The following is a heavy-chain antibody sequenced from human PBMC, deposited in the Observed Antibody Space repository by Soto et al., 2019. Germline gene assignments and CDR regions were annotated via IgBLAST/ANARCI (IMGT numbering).Heavy chain of an antibody. CDR3: ERGGSSTLYHDTFDA. CDR1: GFTFSTYE. CDR2: ISGSASTI. V-gene: IGHV3-48*03. Sequence: GSLLLSCTASGFTFSTYEMNWVRQAPGKGLEWISYISGSASTIYYADSVKGRFTISRDNAKNSLYLQMNGLRAEDTAVYYCERGGSSTLYHDTFDAWGQGTMVTVSS. D-gene: IGHD6-13*01. J-gene: IGHJ3*01.